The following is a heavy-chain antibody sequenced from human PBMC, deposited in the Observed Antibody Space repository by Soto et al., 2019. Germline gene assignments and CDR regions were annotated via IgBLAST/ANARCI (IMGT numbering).Heavy chain of an antibody. Sequence: GGSLRLSCAASGFAFSGSAMYWVRQASGKGPEWVGRTRSKGHNYATEYAASVKGRFTISRDDSKNTAYLQMNSLQTEDTAVYYCTRDLFSYDYSGILWFDPWGQGTLVTVSS. CDR1: GFAFSGSA. J-gene: IGHJ5*02. V-gene: IGHV3-73*01. CDR3: TRDLFSYDYSGILWFDP. D-gene: IGHD3-16*01. CDR2: TRSKGHNYAT.